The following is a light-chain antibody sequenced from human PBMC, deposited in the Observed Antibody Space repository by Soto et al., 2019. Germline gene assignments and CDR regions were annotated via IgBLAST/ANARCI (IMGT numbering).Light chain of an antibody. CDR1: QSVSSSY. V-gene: IGKV3-20*01. CDR3: QQYGSSPLT. Sequence: EIVLTQSPGTLSLSPGGRATVSCRASQSVSSSYLAWYQQKPGQAPRLLIYGASSRATGIPDRFSGSGSGTDFTLTISRLEPEDFAVYYCQQYGSSPLTFGGGTKVDTK. CDR2: GAS. J-gene: IGKJ4*01.